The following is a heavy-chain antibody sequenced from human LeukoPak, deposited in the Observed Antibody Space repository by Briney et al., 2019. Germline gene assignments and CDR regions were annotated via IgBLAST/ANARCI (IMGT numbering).Heavy chain of an antibody. CDR2: INHSGST. D-gene: IGHD5-24*01. J-gene: IGHJ4*02. CDR1: GGSFSGYY. V-gene: IGHV4-34*01. CDR3: ARVEGDGYNFH. Sequence: SETLSLTCAVYGGSFSGYYWSWIRQPPGKGLEWIGEINHSGSTNYNSSLKSRVTISVDTSKNQFSLKLSSVTAADTAVYYCARVEGDGYNFHWGQGTLVTVSS.